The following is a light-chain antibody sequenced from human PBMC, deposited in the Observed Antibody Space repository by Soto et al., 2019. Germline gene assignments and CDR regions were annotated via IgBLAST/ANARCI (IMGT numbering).Light chain of an antibody. CDR2: AAS. CDR1: QSVSSSY. Sequence: EMVLTQSPGTLSLSPGERATLSCRASQSVSSSYLAWYQQKPGQAPRLLIYAASSRATGIPDRLSGRGSGTDFTLTISRLESEDFSVSYCQQYSSSFPKFPFGPGTKVDIK. CDR3: QQYSSSFPKFP. J-gene: IGKJ3*01. V-gene: IGKV3-20*01.